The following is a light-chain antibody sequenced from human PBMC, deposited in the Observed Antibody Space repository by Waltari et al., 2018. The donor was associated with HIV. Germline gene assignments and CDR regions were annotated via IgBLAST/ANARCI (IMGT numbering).Light chain of an antibody. CDR2: AHY. CDR3: QSFDTDNHWV. CDR1: SGSVASNH. Sequence: NLMLTQPHSVSESPGKTVTISCTRTSGSVASNHVPWFQQRPGSAPTTILYAHYQRPSGVPDRFSGIIDKSSNSASLTISGVKTEDEADYYCQSFDTDNHWVFGGGTRLTVL. J-gene: IGLJ3*02. V-gene: IGLV6-57*03.